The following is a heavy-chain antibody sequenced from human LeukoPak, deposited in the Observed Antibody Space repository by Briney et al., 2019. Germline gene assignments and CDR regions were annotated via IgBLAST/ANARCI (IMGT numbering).Heavy chain of an antibody. CDR3: VYGDNRGY. CDR1: GFTFSSST. D-gene: IGHD4-17*01. CDR2: ISSSSSSNT. Sequence: GGSLRLSCAASGFTFSSSTMNWVRQAPGQGLEWVSSISSSSSSNTHYADSVKGRFTISRDNAKNSLYLQMNSLRDEDTAVYYCVYGDNRGYWGQGTLVTVSS. J-gene: IGHJ4*02. V-gene: IGHV3-21*01.